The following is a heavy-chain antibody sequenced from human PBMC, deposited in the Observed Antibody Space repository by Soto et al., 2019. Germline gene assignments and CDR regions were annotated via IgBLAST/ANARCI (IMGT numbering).Heavy chain of an antibody. J-gene: IGHJ5*02. CDR3: ARAVGDLGYCSGGSCYYFWFDP. CDR2: IYHSGST. V-gene: IGHV4-30-2*01. D-gene: IGHD2-15*01. CDR1: DGSNSSGGYS. Sequence: SETLSLTCAVSDGSNSSGGYSWSWIRQPPGKGLEWIGYIYHSGSTYYNPSLKSRVTISVDRSKNQFSLKLSSVTAADTAVYYCARAVGDLGYCSGGSCYYFWFDPLGQGNLVTVSS.